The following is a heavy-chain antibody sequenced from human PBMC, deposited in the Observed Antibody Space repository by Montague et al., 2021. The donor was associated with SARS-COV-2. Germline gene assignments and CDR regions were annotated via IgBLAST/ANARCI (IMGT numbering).Heavy chain of an antibody. D-gene: IGHD1-26*01. V-gene: IGHV4-39*07. CDR3: ARVQGSGNYWSVDY. CDR2: IYHSGSS. J-gene: IGHJ4*01. CDR1: GGSISSTSYY. Sequence: SETLSLTCTVSGGSISSTSYYWSWVRQPPGKGLEWIGSIYHSGSSXYNPSLKSRVTISIDTSKIQFSLKLSSVTAADTAVYYCARVQGSGNYWSVDYWGQGTMVTVSS.